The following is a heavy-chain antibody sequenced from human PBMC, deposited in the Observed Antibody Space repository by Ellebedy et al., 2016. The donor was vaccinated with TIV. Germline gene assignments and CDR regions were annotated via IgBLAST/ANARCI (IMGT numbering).Heavy chain of an antibody. D-gene: IGHD6-13*01. CDR3: ARVRRGSSGMDV. V-gene: IGHV1-2*02. J-gene: IGHJ6*02. CDR2: INPDSGGT. Sequence: ASVKVSCKASGYSFTAYYIHWVRQAPGQGLEWMGWINPDSGGTNFAQKFQGRVTMTRDTSINTAYMQLIRLESDDTAVYYCARVRRGSSGMDVWGQGTAVTVSS. CDR1: GYSFTAYY.